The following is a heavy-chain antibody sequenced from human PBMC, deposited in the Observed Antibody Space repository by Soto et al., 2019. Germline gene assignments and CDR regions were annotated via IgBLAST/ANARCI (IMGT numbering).Heavy chain of an antibody. CDR1: GFTFSSYA. V-gene: IGHV3-23*01. Sequence: EVQLLESGGGLVQPGGSLRLSCAASGFTFSSYAMSWFRQAPGKGLEWVSAISGSGGSTYYADSVKGRFTISRENSKNTVYMQMNSLRAEDTAVYYCARTLYSYGTDYWGQGTLVTVSS. CDR2: ISGSGGST. D-gene: IGHD5-18*01. CDR3: ARTLYSYGTDY. J-gene: IGHJ4*02.